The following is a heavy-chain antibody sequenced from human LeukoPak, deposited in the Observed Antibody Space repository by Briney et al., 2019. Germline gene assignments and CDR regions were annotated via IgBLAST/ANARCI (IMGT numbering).Heavy chain of an antibody. J-gene: IGHJ3*02. V-gene: IGHV3-53*01. CDR3: ARPRGQQLVDDAFDI. D-gene: IGHD6-13*01. CDR2: IYSGGST. Sequence: GGSLRLSCAASGFTVSSNYMSWVRQAPGKGLEWVSVIYSGGSTYYADSVKGRFTISRDNSKNTLYLQMNSLRAEDTAVYYCARPRGQQLVDDAFDIWGQGTMVTVSS. CDR1: GFTVSSNY.